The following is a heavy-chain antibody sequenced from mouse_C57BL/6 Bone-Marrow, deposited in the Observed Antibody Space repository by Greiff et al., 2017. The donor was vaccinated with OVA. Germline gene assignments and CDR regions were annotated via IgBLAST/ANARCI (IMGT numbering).Heavy chain of an antibody. CDR2: INPGSGGT. CDR3: ARSFAGRVFDY. V-gene: IGHV1-54*01. CDR1: GYAFTNYL. Sequence: QVQLQQSGAELVRPGTSVKVSCKASGYAFTNYLIEWVKQRPGQGLEWIGVINPGSGGTNYNEKFKGKATLTADKSSSTAYMQLSSLTSEDSAVYYCARSFAGRVFDYWGQGTTLTVSS. D-gene: IGHD4-1*01. J-gene: IGHJ2*01.